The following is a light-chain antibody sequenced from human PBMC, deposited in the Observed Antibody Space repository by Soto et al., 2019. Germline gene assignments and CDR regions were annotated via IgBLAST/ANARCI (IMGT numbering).Light chain of an antibody. CDR2: DAS. CDR1: QTVSRSA. Sequence: EIVLTQSPGTLSLSPGERATLSFRASQTVSRSALAWYQQKPGQAPRLLIYDASKRATGIADRFSGSGSGTDFTLTISSLQPEDFATYYCQQSYTTPRTFGQGTKVDVK. V-gene: IGKV3D-20*02. J-gene: IGKJ1*01. CDR3: QQSYTTPRT.